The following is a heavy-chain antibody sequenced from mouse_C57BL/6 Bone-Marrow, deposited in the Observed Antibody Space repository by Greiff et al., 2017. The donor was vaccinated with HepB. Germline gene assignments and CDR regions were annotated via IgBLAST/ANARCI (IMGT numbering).Heavy chain of an antibody. CDR2: INPYNGGT. CDR3: ARKENGYPSYAMDY. Sequence: EVQLQQSGPVLVKPGASVKMSCKASGYTFTDYYMNWVKQSHGKSLEWIGVINPYNGGTSYNQKFKGKATLTVDKSSSTAYMELNSLTSEDSAVYYCARKENGYPSYAMDYWGQGTSVTVSS. V-gene: IGHV1-19*01. CDR1: GYTFTDYY. J-gene: IGHJ4*01. D-gene: IGHD2-2*01.